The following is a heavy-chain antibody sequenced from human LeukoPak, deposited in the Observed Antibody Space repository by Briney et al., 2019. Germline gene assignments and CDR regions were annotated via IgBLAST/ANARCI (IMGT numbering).Heavy chain of an antibody. V-gene: IGHV3-48*04. CDR3: AREGGGYSYGPDY. CDR2: ISSSGSTI. CDR1: GFTFSGYG. Sequence: GGSLRLSCAASGFTFSGYGIHWVRQAPGKGLEWVSYISSSGSTIYYADSVKGRFTISRDNAKNSLYLQMNSLRAEDTAVYYCAREGGGYSYGPDYWGQGTLVTVSS. D-gene: IGHD5-18*01. J-gene: IGHJ4*02.